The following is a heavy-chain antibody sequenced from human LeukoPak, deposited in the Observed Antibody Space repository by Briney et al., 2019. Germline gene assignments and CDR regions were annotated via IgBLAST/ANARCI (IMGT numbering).Heavy chain of an antibody. CDR1: GYTFTSYG. J-gene: IGHJ4*02. V-gene: IGHV1-18*01. CDR3: ARDLRKWELSLILFDY. Sequence: ASVKVSCKASGYTFTSYGISWVRQAPGQGLEWMGWISAYNGNTNYAQKLQGRVTMTTDTSTSTAYMELRSLRSDDTAVYYCARDLRKWELSLILFDYWGQGTLVTVSS. D-gene: IGHD1-26*01. CDR2: ISAYNGNT.